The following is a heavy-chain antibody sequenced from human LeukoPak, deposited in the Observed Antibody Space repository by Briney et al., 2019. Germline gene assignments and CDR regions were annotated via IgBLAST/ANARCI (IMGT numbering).Heavy chain of an antibody. Sequence: ASVTVSCKASGYTFTGYYMHWVRQAPGQGREWMGWINPNSGGTNYAQKFQGWVSMTRDTSISTAYMELSRLRSDDTAVYYCARDRPQSGYDLLDYWGQGTLVTVSS. D-gene: IGHD5-12*01. CDR3: ARDRPQSGYDLLDY. J-gene: IGHJ4*02. CDR2: INPNSGGT. V-gene: IGHV1-2*04. CDR1: GYTFTGYY.